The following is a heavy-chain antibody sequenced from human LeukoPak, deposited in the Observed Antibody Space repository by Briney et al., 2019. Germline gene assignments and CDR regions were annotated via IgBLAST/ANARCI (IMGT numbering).Heavy chain of an antibody. D-gene: IGHD2-15*01. CDR1: GFTFRSYS. Sequence: PGGSLRLSCAASGFTFRSYSMNWVRQAPGKGLEWVSSISSSSSYIYYADSVKGRFTISRDNAKNSLYLQMNSLRAEDTAVYYCARVTNVVVVAATLDYWGQGTLVTVSS. J-gene: IGHJ4*02. CDR2: ISSSSSYI. V-gene: IGHV3-21*01. CDR3: ARVTNVVVVAATLDY.